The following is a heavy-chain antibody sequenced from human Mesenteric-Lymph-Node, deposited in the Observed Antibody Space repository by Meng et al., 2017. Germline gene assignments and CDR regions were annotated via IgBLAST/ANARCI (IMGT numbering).Heavy chain of an antibody. D-gene: IGHD2-21*02. V-gene: IGHV3-23*01. Sequence: GGSLRLSCAASGFTFSSYAMIWVRQAPGKGLEWVTAVSGSGDGSYYADSVKGRFTVSRDYSKNTLFLQLNSLRAEDTALYYCAKDLHIEVESAMGNAMGYYFNFWGPGTLVTVSS. CDR1: GFTFSSYA. J-gene: IGHJ4*02. CDR2: VSGSGDGS. CDR3: AKDLHIEVESAMGNAMGYYFNF.